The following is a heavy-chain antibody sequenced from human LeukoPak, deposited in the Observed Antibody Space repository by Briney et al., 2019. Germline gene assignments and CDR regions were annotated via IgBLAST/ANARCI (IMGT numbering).Heavy chain of an antibody. CDR1: GYTFTGYY. CDR3: ARPLDYDILTGYEYYFDY. CDR2: INPNSGGT. V-gene: IGHV1-2*02. J-gene: IGHJ4*02. D-gene: IGHD3-9*01. Sequence: ASVKVSCKASGYTFTGYYMHWVRQAPGQGLEWMGWINPNSGGTNYAQKFQGRVTMTRDTSISTAYMELSRLRSDDTAVYYCARPLDYDILTGYEYYFDYWGQGTLVTVSS.